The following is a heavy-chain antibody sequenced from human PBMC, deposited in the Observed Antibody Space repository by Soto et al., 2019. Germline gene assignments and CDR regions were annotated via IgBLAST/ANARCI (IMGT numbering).Heavy chain of an antibody. V-gene: IGHV4-34*12. J-gene: IGHJ3*01. CDR3: ARSPLSYDYVRQTWREVGDSFDV. D-gene: IGHD3-10*02. CDR2: LIHGGST. Sequence: SETLSLTCAIYNSSLGAFHWTWIRQPPGKGLEWIGELIHGGSTNYNPSLKSRVTFSLDTSKSQFSLHVMSVTAADTAVYYCARSPLSYDYVRQTWREVGDSFDVWGRGTSVTVS. CDR1: NSSLGAFH.